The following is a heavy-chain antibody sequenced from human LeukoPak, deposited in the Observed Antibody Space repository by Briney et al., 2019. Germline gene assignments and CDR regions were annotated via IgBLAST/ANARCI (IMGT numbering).Heavy chain of an antibody. CDR2: ISSYNGNT. D-gene: IGHD4-17*01. CDR3: ARDLSLGPHHYGEPFDY. V-gene: IGHV1-18*01. Sequence: ASVKLSCXTSGYTFTNYGISWVRHAPGQGPEWMGWISSYNGNTNYVQKFQGRVTMTTNTSTSTAYMVLRSLRSDDTAVYYCARDLSLGPHHYGEPFDYWGQGTLVTVSP. CDR1: GYTFTNYG. J-gene: IGHJ4*02.